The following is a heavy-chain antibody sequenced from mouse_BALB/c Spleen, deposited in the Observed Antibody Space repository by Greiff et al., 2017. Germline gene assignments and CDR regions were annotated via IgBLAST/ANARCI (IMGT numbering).Heavy chain of an antibody. V-gene: IGHV3-2*02. CDR2: ISYSGST. Sequence: DVKLQESGPGLVKPSQSLSLTCTVTGYSITSDYAWNWIRQFPGNKLEWMGYISYSGSTSYNPSLKSRISITRDTSKNQFFLQLNSVTTEDTATYYCARKDYRYDDWFAYWGQGTLVTVSA. CDR1: GYSITSDYA. D-gene: IGHD2-14*01. J-gene: IGHJ3*01. CDR3: ARKDYRYDDWFAY.